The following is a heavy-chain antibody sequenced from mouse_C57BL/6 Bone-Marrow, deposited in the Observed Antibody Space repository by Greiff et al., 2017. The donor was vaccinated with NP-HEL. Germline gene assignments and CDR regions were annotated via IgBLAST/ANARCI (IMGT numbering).Heavy chain of an antibody. CDR1: GYTFTSYW. D-gene: IGHD1-1*01. J-gene: IGHJ1*03. CDR3: ARRGTYYGSSPYWYFDV. V-gene: IGHV1-50*01. CDR2: IDPSDSST. Sequence: VQLQQPGAELVKPGASVKLSCKASGYTFTSYWMQWVKQRPGQGLEWIGEIDPSDSSTNYNQKFKGKATLTVDTSSSTAYMQLSSLTSEDSAVYYCARRGTYYGSSPYWYFDVWGTGTTVTVSS.